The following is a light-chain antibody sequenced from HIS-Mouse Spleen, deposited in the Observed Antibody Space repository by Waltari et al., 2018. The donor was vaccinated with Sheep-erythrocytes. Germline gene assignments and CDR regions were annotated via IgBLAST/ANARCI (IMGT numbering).Light chain of an antibody. V-gene: IGKV3-15*01. CDR2: GVS. Sequence: EIVMTQSPAILSGPTGERDTLSCRASQSVSSNLAWYQQKPGQAPRLLIYGVSTRATGIPARFSGSGSGTEFTLTISSMQSEDFAVYYCQQYNNWPPPYTFGQGTKLEIK. CDR1: QSVSSN. CDR3: QQYNNWPPPYT. J-gene: IGKJ2*01.